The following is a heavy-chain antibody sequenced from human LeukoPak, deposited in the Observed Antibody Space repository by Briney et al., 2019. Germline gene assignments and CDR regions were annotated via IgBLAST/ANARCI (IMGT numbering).Heavy chain of an antibody. CDR3: AKDLLAQFPQYGMDV. Sequence: GGSLRLSCAASGFTFSNYAMSWVRKAPGKGLEWVSTLSGTGGSTYYADSVKGRFTISRDNSKNTLYLQVSSLRAEDTAVYYCAKDLLAQFPQYGMDVWGQGTTVTVSS. CDR2: LSGTGGST. J-gene: IGHJ6*02. V-gene: IGHV3-23*01. CDR1: GFTFSNYA. D-gene: IGHD6-19*01.